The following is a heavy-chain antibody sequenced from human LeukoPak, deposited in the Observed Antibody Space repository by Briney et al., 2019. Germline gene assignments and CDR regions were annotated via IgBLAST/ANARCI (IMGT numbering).Heavy chain of an antibody. CDR3: ALARSEYHYGMDV. CDR1: GDSVSSINFA. V-gene: IGHV6-1*01. J-gene: IGHJ6*02. CDR2: TYYRSKWYY. Sequence: SQTLSLTCAISGDSVSSINFAWNWIRQSPSRGLEWLGRTYYRSKWYYEYAVSVKGRININPDPSKNQFSLQLNSVTPEDTAVYYCALARSEYHYGMDVWGQGTTVTVSS.